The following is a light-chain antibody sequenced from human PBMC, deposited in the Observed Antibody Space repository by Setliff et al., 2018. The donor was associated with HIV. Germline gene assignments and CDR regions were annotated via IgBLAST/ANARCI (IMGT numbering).Light chain of an antibody. CDR2: YDS. V-gene: IGLV3-21*04. Sequence: SYELTQPPSVSVATGKTARITCGGNNIGSKSVHWYQQKPGQAPVLVISYDSDRPSGIPERFSGPNSGNTATLTISRVEAGDEADYYCQVWDSSSDHPYVFGTGTKVTLL. CDR1: NIGSKS. J-gene: IGLJ1*01. CDR3: QVWDSSSDHPYV.